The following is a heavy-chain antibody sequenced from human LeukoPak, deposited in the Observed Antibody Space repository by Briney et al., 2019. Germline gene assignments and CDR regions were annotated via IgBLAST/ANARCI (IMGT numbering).Heavy chain of an antibody. V-gene: IGHV4-59*01. Sequence: SETLSLTCTVSGGSISSYYWSWIRQPPGKGLEWIGYIYYSGSTNYNPSLKSRVTISVDTSKNQFSLKLSSVTAADTAVYYCARGVGSTLFDYWGQGALVTVSS. D-gene: IGHD2-2*01. CDR3: ARGVGSTLFDY. J-gene: IGHJ4*02. CDR2: IYYSGST. CDR1: GGSISSYY.